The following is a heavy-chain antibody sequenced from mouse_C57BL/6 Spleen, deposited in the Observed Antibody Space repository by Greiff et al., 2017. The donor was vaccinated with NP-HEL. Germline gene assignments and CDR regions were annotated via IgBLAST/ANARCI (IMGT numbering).Heavy chain of an antibody. Sequence: QVQLQQSGAELVMPGASVKLSCKASGYTFPSYWMHWVKQRPGQGLEWIGEIDPSDSYTNYNQKFKGKSTLTVDKSSSTAYMQLSSLTSEDSAVDYCARRGYYGSYWYFDVWGTGTTVTVSS. CDR3: ARRGYYGSYWYFDV. J-gene: IGHJ1*03. CDR1: GYTFPSYW. V-gene: IGHV1-69*01. CDR2: IDPSDSYT. D-gene: IGHD1-1*01.